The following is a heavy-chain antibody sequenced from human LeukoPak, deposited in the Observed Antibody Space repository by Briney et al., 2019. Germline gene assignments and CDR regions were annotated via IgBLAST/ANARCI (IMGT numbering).Heavy chain of an antibody. V-gene: IGHV3-21*01. CDR2: ISSSSSYI. Sequence: GGSLRLSCAASGFTFDDYGMSWVRHAPGKGVEWVSSISSSSSYIYYADSVKGRFTISRDNAKNSLYLQMNSLRAEDTAVYYCARDPGSGDYWGQGTLVTVSS. CDR1: GFTFDDYG. J-gene: IGHJ4*02. CDR3: ARDPGSGDY.